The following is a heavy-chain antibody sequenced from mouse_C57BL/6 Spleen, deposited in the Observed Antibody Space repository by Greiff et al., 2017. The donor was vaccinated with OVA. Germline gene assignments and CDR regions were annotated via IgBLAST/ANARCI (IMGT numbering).Heavy chain of an antibody. CDR2: IDPSDSYT. D-gene: IGHD4-1*01. J-gene: IGHJ3*01. CDR1: GYTFTSYW. CDR3: ARSGNWDGAWFAY. Sequence: QVQLQQPGAELVMPGASVTLSCKASGYTFTSYWMHWVKQRPGQGLEWIGEIDPSDSYTNYNQKFKGKSTLTVDKSASTAYMQLSSLTSEDSAVYDCARSGNWDGAWFAYWGQGTLVTVSA. V-gene: IGHV1-69*01.